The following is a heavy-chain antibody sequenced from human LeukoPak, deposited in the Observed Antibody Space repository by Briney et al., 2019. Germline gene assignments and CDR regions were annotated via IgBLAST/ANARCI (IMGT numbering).Heavy chain of an antibody. Sequence: GRSLRLSCAASGFTFSSYGMHWVRQAPGKGLEWIAYLSSSGSAFSYADSVKGRFTISRDNAKNSLYLQMDSLRAEDTAVYYCAREIAYYDILTGSEELDYWGQGTLVTVSS. CDR1: GFTFSSYG. CDR2: LSSSGSAF. V-gene: IGHV3-48*04. D-gene: IGHD3-9*01. J-gene: IGHJ4*02. CDR3: AREIAYYDILTGSEELDY.